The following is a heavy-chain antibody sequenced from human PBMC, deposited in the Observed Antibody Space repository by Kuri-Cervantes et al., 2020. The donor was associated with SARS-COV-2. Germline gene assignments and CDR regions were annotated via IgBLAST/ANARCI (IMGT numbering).Heavy chain of an antibody. CDR1: GFTFSSYA. CDR2: ISYDGSNK. V-gene: IGHV3-30-3*01. Sequence: GGSLRLSCAASGFTFSSYAMHWVRQAPGKGLEWVAVISYDGSNKYYADSVKGRFTISRDNSKNTLYLQMNSLRAEDTAVYYCAKDFGTYYDSSGYLKYWGQGTLVTVSS. J-gene: IGHJ1*01. D-gene: IGHD3-22*01. CDR3: AKDFGTYYDSSGYLKY.